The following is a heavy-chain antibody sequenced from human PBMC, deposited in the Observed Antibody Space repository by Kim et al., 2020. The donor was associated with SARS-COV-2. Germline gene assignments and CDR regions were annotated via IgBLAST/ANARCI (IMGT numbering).Heavy chain of an antibody. CDR2: INRSSGSI. CDR3: VRGYAGGPFDL. J-gene: IGHJ4*02. D-gene: IGHD2-2*01. V-gene: IGHV3-20*04. Sequence: GGSLRLSCAASGLAFDDYGMSWVRQTPGKGLEWVGGINRSSGSIGYADLVRGRFTISRDNDKKSLYMQMNGLRVEDTALYYCVRGYAGGPFDLCGEGSLVTLSS. CDR1: GLAFDDYG.